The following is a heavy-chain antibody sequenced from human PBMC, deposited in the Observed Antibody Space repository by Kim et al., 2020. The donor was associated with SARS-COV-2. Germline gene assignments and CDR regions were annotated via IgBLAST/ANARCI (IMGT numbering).Heavy chain of an antibody. D-gene: IGHD3-3*01. Sequence: KGRFTISRDNAKNSLYLQMNSLRAEDTAVYYCARGYRDFWSGYYNWFDPWGQGTLVTVSS. J-gene: IGHJ5*02. V-gene: IGHV3-48*03. CDR3: ARGYRDFWSGYYNWFDP.